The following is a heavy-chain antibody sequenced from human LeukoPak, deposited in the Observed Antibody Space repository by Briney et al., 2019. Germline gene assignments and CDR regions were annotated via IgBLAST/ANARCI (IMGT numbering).Heavy chain of an antibody. CDR1: GFTFDDYA. V-gene: IGHV3-9*01. J-gene: IGHJ6*03. CDR3: ARVPRGYSGYDGLYYYYYYMDV. CDR2: ISWNSGSI. Sequence: PGGSLRLSCIASGFTFDDYAMHWVRQAPGKGLEWVSGISWNSGSIGYADSVKGRFTISRDNAKNSLYLQMNSLRAEDTAVYYCARVPRGYSGYDGLYYYYYYMDVWGKGTTVTISS. D-gene: IGHD5-12*01.